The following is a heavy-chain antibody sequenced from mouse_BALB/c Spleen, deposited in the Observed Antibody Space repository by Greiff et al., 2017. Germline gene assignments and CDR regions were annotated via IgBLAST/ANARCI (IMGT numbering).Heavy chain of an antibody. CDR3: AREYTMITTGGYLDV. Sequence: VMLVESGPGLVAPSQSLSITCTVSGFSLTSYGVHWVRQPPGKGLEWLGVIWAGGSTNYNSALMSRLSISKDNSKSQVFLKMNSLQTDDTAMYYCAREYTMITTGGYLDVWGAGATVTVSS. V-gene: IGHV2-9*02. CDR2: IWAGGST. CDR1: GFSLTSYG. D-gene: IGHD2-4*01. J-gene: IGHJ1*01.